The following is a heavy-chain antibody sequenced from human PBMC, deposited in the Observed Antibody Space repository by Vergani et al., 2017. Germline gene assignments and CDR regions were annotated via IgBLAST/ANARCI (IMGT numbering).Heavy chain of an antibody. D-gene: IGHD6-6*01. CDR3: ARGQGIAARSSWGGYDYGMDV. CDR1: GGTFSSYA. CDR2: IIPVFGTA. J-gene: IGHJ6*04. Sequence: QVQLVQSGAEVKKPGSSVKVSCKASGGTFSSYAIIWVRQAPGQGLEWMGGIIPVFGTANYGRKFQGRVTINADGSRNTAYMELSSLRSEDTAVYYCARGQGIAARSSWGGYDYGMDVWGEGTTVTVSS. V-gene: IGHV1-69*01.